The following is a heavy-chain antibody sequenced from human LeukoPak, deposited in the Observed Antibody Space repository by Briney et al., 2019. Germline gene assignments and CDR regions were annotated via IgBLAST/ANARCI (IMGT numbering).Heavy chain of an antibody. CDR1: GFTFSSYS. D-gene: IGHD6-13*01. Sequence: GGSLRLSCAASGFTFSSYSMNWVRQAPGKGLEWVSSISSSSSYIYYADSVKGRFTISRDNAKNSLYLQMNSLRAEDTAVYYCARSRVNRYSSSWYVDAFDTWGQGTMVTVSS. CDR3: ARSRVNRYSSSWYVDAFDT. J-gene: IGHJ3*02. CDR2: ISSSSSYI. V-gene: IGHV3-21*01.